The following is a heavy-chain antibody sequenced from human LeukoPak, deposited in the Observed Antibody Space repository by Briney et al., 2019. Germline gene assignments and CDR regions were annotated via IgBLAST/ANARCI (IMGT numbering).Heavy chain of an antibody. J-gene: IGHJ4*02. V-gene: IGHV1-69*04. CDR1: GYTFTSYG. CDR3: ARGGAVAGSVDY. Sequence: GASVKVSCKASGYTFTSYGISWVRQAPGQGLEWMGRIIPILGIANYAQKFQGRVTITADKSTSTAYMELSSLRSEDTAVYYCARGGAVAGSVDYWGQGTLVTVSS. D-gene: IGHD6-19*01. CDR2: IIPILGIA.